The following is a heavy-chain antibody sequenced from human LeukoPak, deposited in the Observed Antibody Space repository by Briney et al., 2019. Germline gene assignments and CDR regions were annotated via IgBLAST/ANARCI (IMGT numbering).Heavy chain of an antibody. CDR3: AGGGYCSSASCFAPLFDW. J-gene: IGHJ4*02. CDR2: IYNSETT. V-gene: IGHV4-59*01. D-gene: IGHD2-2*01. CDR1: GASISRYY. Sequence: SETLSLTCTVSGASISRYYWSWIRQSTGKGLEWIGYIYNSETTNYNPSLKSRVAMSLYTSKSQFSLRLRSVTAADTALYFCAGGGYCSSASCFAPLFDWWGRGILVTVSS.